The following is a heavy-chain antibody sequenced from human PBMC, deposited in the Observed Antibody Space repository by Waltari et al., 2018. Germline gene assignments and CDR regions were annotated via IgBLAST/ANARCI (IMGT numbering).Heavy chain of an antibody. D-gene: IGHD6-13*01. Sequence: QVQLVQSGAEVKKPGASVRVSCKASGYTFTSHDINWVRQAPGQGLEWMGWMTPNNGNTGYAQNFQGRVTITRNTSMSTAYMELSSLTSEDTAVYYCVRLGRGVVAAAEGAFDIWGQGTMVTVSS. CDR2: MTPNNGNT. J-gene: IGHJ3*02. V-gene: IGHV1-8*01. CDR3: VRLGRGVVAAAEGAFDI. CDR1: GYTFTSHD.